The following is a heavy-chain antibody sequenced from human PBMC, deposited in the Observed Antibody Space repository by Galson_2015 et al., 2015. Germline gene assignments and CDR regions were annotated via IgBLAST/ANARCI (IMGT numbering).Heavy chain of an antibody. CDR3: AKDIGWLQFPPPPRPRYGMDV. CDR2: ISWDGGST. J-gene: IGHJ6*02. D-gene: IGHD5-24*01. Sequence: SLRLSCAASGFTFDDYTMHWVRQAPGKGLEWVSLISWDGGSTYYADSVKGRFTISRDNSKNSLYLQMNSLRAEDTALYYCAKDIGWLQFPPPPRPRYGMDVWGQGTTVTVSS. V-gene: IGHV3-43*01. CDR1: GFTFDDYT.